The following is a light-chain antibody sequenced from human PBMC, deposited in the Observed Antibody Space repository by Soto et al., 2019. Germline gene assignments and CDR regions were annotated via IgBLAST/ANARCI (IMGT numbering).Light chain of an antibody. CDR2: HAS. CDR3: QQYNSYS. V-gene: IGKV1-5*01. Sequence: DIQMAPSPSTLPASVGDRVTITCRASQSISNWLACYQQKPGTAPKVLIYHASNLQSGVPSRFSGSGSGTEFTLTISSLQPDDFATYYCQQYNSYSFGQGTKVDIK. J-gene: IGKJ1*01. CDR1: QSISNW.